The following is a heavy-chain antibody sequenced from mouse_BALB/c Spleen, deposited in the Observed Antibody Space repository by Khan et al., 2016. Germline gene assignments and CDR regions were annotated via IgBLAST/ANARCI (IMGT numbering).Heavy chain of an antibody. CDR2: IDPENGDT. Sequence: VQLQQSGAELVRSGASVKLSCTASVFNINDYYMHWVKQRPEQGLEWIGWIDPENGDTEYAPNFQGKATMTADTSSNAAYLQLSSLTYEDSADCYLNAFYNGSDVSFDYWGQGTSLTVSS. J-gene: IGHJ2*02. CDR3: NAFYNGSDVSFDY. CDR1: VFNINDYY. V-gene: IGHV14-4*02. D-gene: IGHD1-1*01.